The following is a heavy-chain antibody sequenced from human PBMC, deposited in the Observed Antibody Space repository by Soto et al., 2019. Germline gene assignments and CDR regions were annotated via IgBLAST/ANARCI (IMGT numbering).Heavy chain of an antibody. CDR2: ISSSSSTI. D-gene: IGHD2-2*01. V-gene: IGHV3-48*04. J-gene: IGHJ6*02. CDR1: GFTFSSYS. CDR3: AKDSQSVSVSAARVYGMDV. Sequence: GGSLRLSCASSGFTFSSYSMNWVRQAPGKGLEWVSYISSSSSTIYYADSVKGRFTISRDNPKNTLYLQMNSLRAEDTAVYYCAKDSQSVSVSAARVYGMDVWGQGTTVTVSS.